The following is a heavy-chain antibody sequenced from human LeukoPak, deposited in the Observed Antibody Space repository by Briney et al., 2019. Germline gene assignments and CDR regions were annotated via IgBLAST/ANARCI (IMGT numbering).Heavy chain of an antibody. V-gene: IGHV4-39*01. CDR1: GGSISTSLYY. Sequence: SETLSLTCTVSGGSISTSLYYWGWIRRPPGKGLEWIGNVFYTGSTYYSPSLKSRVTISLDTSKNQFSLKLRSVTAADTAVYYCARLVYRGSRTKSDAFDVWGQGTMVTVSS. CDR2: VFYTGST. J-gene: IGHJ3*01. CDR3: ARLVYRGSRTKSDAFDV. D-gene: IGHD6-13*01.